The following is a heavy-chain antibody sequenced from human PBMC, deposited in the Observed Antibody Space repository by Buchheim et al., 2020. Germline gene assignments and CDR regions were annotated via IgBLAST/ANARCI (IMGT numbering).Heavy chain of an antibody. Sequence: HLHLQESGPGLVKPSETLSLTCSVSGDSIRSSAYFWGWIRQSPGKALEWIASINYSGRAFYNPSLESRVTMSLEPSNNQFSLKLHSVTAADTAVYYCAREGWGAKSEDDDWGPGTL. CDR3: AREGWGAKSEDDD. V-gene: IGHV4-39*07. J-gene: IGHJ4*02. CDR2: INYSGRA. CDR1: GDSIRSSAYF. D-gene: IGHD3-16*01.